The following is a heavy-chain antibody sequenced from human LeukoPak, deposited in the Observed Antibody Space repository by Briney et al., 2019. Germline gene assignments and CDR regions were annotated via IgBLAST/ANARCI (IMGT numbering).Heavy chain of an antibody. V-gene: IGHV4-59*01. D-gene: IGHD4-17*01. CDR3: ARAAVTTSRYFQH. CDR1: GGSISNYY. J-gene: IGHJ1*01. CDR2: IYNSGHT. Sequence: PSETLSLTCTVSGGSISNYYWSWIRQPPGKGLEWIGYIYNSGHTNYNPSLKSRVTISEDASKNQLSLKLSSVTAADTAVYYCARAAVTTSRYFQHWGQGTLVTVSS.